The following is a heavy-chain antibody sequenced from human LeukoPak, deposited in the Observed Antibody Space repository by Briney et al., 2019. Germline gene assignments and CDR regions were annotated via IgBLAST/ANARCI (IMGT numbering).Heavy chain of an antibody. V-gene: IGHV3-23*01. J-gene: IGHJ4*02. CDR3: AKAEGYDILTGLDY. CDR2: IGASGGGT. CDR1: GFTFSSYA. Sequence: GGSLRLSCATSGFTFSSYAMSWVRQAPGKGLEWVSGIGASGGGTYYADSVKSRLTISRDNSKNTLYLQMNSLRTEDTAVYYCAKAEGYDILTGLDYWGQGTLVTVSS. D-gene: IGHD3-9*01.